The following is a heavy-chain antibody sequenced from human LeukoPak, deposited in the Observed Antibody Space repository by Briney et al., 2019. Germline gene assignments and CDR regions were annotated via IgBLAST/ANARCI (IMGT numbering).Heavy chain of an antibody. Sequence: GGSLRLSCAASGFTFSNYALSWVRQAPGKGLEWVSLISGSGGRTDYADSVTGRFTISRDNSKNTLYLQMNSLRAEDTAVYYCAREVGFGGSYFIWGQGTMVTVSS. D-gene: IGHD1-26*01. V-gene: IGHV3-23*01. J-gene: IGHJ3*02. CDR3: AREVGFGGSYFI. CDR2: ISGSGGRT. CDR1: GFTFSNYA.